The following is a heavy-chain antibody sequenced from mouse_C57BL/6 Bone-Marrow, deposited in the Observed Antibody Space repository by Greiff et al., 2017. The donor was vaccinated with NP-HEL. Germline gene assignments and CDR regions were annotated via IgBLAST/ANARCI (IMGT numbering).Heavy chain of an antibody. D-gene: IGHD1-1*01. J-gene: IGHJ1*03. CDR1: GFSLTSYA. CDR2: IWTGGGT. V-gene: IGHV2-9-1*01. Sequence: VMLVESGPGLVAPSQSLSITCTVSGFSLTSYAISWVRQPPGKGLEWLGVIWTGGGTNYNSALKSRLSISKDNSKRQVFLKMNSLQTDYTVRYYGARVSITTVVYWYCDVWGTGTTVTVSS. CDR3: ARVSITTVVYWYCDV.